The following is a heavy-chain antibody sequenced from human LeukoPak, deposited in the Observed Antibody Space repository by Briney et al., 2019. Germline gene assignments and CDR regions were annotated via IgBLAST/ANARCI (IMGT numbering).Heavy chain of an antibody. CDR3: AKDLSSGWDGGYYYGMDV. CDR1: GFTFSSYA. J-gene: IGHJ6*04. D-gene: IGHD6-19*01. V-gene: IGHV3-23*01. CDR2: ISGSGGST. Sequence: GGSLRLSCAASGFTFSSYAMSWVRQAPGKGLEWVSAISGSGGSTCYADSVKGRFTISRDNSKNTLYLQMNSLRAEDTAVYYCAKDLSSGWDGGYYYGMDVWGKGTTVTVSS.